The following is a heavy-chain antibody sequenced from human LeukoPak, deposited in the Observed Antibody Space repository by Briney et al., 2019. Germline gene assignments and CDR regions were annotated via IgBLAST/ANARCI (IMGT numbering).Heavy chain of an antibody. CDR3: ARVATMVRGALRWFDP. CDR1: GFTFSSYA. J-gene: IGHJ5*02. V-gene: IGHV3-48*03. D-gene: IGHD3-10*01. CDR2: ISGSGGTT. Sequence: GGSLRLSCAASGFTFSSYAMNWVPQSPGKGLEWLSGISGSGGTTYYADSVKGRFTISRDNAKNSLYLQMNSLRAEDTAVYYCARVATMVRGALRWFDPWGQGTLVTVSS.